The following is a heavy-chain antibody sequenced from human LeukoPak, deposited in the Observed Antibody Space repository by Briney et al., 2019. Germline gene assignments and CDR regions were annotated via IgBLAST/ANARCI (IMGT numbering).Heavy chain of an antibody. Sequence: PSQTLSLTCTVSGGSISSGGHYWSWIRQPPGKGLEWIGYIYQSGSTYYNPSLKSRVTISVDRSKNQFSLKLSSVTAADTAVYYCARTGTPTTMVRGVTLVFDYWGQGTLVTVS. D-gene: IGHD3-10*01. CDR1: GGSISSGGHY. J-gene: IGHJ4*02. V-gene: IGHV4-30-2*01. CDR2: IYQSGST. CDR3: ARTGTPTTMVRGVTLVFDY.